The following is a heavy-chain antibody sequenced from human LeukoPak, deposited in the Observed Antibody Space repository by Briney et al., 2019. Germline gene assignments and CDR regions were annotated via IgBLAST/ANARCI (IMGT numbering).Heavy chain of an antibody. CDR1: GYTFTSYG. CDR2: ISVYNGNT. V-gene: IGHV1-18*01. Sequence: ASVKVSCEASGYTFTSYGISWVPPAPGQGLEWVGWISVYNGNTHYTQTPQGRVTMTTDTSTSTTYMEQRTVRADDTAVYYCARISGYYTGDYWGQGTLVTLS. J-gene: IGHJ4*02. D-gene: IGHD3-3*01. CDR3: ARISGYYTGDY.